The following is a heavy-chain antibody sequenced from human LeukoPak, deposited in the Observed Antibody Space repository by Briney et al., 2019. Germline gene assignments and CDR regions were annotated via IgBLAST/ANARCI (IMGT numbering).Heavy chain of an antibody. D-gene: IGHD3-10*01. J-gene: IGHJ4*02. V-gene: IGHV1-58*01. Sequence: GTSVKVSSKASVLTFTSSAVQWVRQARGQRLERIGWMVVGSGNTNYAQKFQERVTITRDVSTSTAYMELSSLRSEDTAVYYCAALRRGRVGYYFDYWGQGTLVTVSS. CDR3: AALRRGRVGYYFDY. CDR2: MVVGSGNT. CDR1: VLTFTSSA.